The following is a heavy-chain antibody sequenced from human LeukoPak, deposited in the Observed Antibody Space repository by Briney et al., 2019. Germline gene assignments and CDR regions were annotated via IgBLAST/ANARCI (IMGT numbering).Heavy chain of an antibody. V-gene: IGHV3-21*01. D-gene: IGHD3-9*01. Sequence: GGSLRLSCAASGFTFSSYSMNWVRQAPGKGLEWVSSISSSSSYIYYADSVKGRFTTSRDNAKNSLYLQMNSLRAEDTAVYYCASNLRYDILTGSDRTDWGQGTLVTVSS. J-gene: IGHJ4*02. CDR3: ASNLRYDILTGSDRTD. CDR2: ISSSSSYI. CDR1: GFTFSSYS.